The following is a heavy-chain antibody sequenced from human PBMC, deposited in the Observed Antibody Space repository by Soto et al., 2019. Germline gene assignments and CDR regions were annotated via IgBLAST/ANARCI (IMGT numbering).Heavy chain of an antibody. CDR2: INAGNGNT. CDR3: AWLGQQLGFDY. Sequence: ASVKVSCKASGYTFTSYAMHWVRHATGQRLEWMGWINAGNGNTKYSQKFQGRVTITRDTSASTAYMELSSLRSEDTAVYYCAWLGQQLGFDYWGQGTLVTVSS. V-gene: IGHV1-3*01. D-gene: IGHD6-13*01. CDR1: GYTFTSYA. J-gene: IGHJ4*02.